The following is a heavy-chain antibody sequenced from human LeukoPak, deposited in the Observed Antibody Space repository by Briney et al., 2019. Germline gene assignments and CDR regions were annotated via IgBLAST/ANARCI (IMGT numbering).Heavy chain of an antibody. CDR2: INAYNGNT. CDR1: GYTFTSYG. D-gene: IGHD2-15*01. V-gene: IGHV1-18*01. CDR3: ARDRYLDCSGGTCYLDY. J-gene: IGHJ4*02. Sequence: GASVKVSCKASGYTFTSYGISWVRQAPGQGLEWMGWINAYNGNTNHAQKFQGRVTMTADTSTNTAYMEVRGLISDDTAVYYCARDRYLDCSGGTCYLDYWGQGTLVTVPS.